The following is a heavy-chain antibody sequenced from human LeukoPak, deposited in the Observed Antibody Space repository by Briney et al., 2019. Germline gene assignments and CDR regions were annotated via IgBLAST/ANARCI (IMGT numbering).Heavy chain of an antibody. V-gene: IGHV3-11*01. D-gene: IGHD1-20*01. J-gene: IGHJ6*02. CDR2: ISSSGSTI. Sequence: GGSLRLSCAASGFNYNNYWMSWIRQAPGKGLEWVSYISSSGSTIYYADSVKGRFTISRDNAKNSLYLQMNSLRAEDTAVYYCARDNWNDDRGMDVWGQGTTVTVSS. CDR3: ARDNWNDDRGMDV. CDR1: GFNYNNYW.